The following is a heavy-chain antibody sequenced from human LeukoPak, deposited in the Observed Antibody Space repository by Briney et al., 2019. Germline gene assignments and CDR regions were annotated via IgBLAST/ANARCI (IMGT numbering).Heavy chain of an antibody. CDR3: APGDRTGTTSGVSGMALYYFDY. D-gene: IGHD1-1*01. CDR2: INPNSGGT. Sequence: ASVKVSCMASGYTFTVYYIHWVRQAPGQGLEWMGWINPNSGGTNYAQKFQGRVTMTRDTSISTAYMELGRLRSDDTAVYYCAPGDRTGTTSGVSGMALYYFDYWGQGTLVTVSS. CDR1: GYTFTVYY. V-gene: IGHV1-2*02. J-gene: IGHJ4*02.